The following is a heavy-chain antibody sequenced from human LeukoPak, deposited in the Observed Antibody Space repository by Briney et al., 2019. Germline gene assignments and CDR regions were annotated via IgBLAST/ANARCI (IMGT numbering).Heavy chain of an antibody. Sequence: GESLKTSSKCSGYRFTSYLIGWVRAMPGKGLEWMGIIFPGDYDTRYSPSYQGQVTISADNHISTASQQCSSLTGSHAATYYCVREKSSAYQTFYFWGQETLVTVST. CDR2: IFPGDYDT. CDR3: VREKSSAYQTFYF. CDR1: GYRFTSYL. D-gene: IGHD6-6*01. V-gene: IGHV5-51*04. J-gene: IGHJ4*02.